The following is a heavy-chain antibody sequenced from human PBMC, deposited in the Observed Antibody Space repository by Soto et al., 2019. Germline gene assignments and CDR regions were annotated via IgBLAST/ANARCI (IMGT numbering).Heavy chain of an antibody. CDR1: GYTLTELS. CDR3: AIGPREQHYDFWGGYYRKGYYYYYYGMDV. V-gene: IGHV1-24*01. J-gene: IGHJ6*04. CDR2: FDPEDGET. D-gene: IGHD3-3*01. Sequence: GASVKVSCKVSGYTLTELSMHWVRQAPGKGLEWIGGFDPEDGETIYAQKLQGRVTMTEDTSTDTAYMELSSLRSEDTAVYYCAIGPREQHYDFWGGYYRKGYYYYYYGMDVWGKGTTVTVSS.